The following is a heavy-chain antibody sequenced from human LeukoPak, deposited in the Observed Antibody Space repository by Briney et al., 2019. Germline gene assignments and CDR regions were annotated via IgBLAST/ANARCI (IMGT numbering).Heavy chain of an antibody. CDR3: ARHVITTIVVVITTTYFDY. V-gene: IGHV4-39*01. J-gene: IGHJ4*02. Sequence: SETLSLTCTVSGGSISSSSYYWGWIRQPPGKGLEWIGSIYYSGSTYYNPSLKSRVTISVDTSKNQFSLKLSSVTAADTAVYYCARHVITTIVVVITTTYFDYWGQGTLVTVSS. CDR2: IYYSGST. D-gene: IGHD3-22*01. CDR1: GGSISSSSYY.